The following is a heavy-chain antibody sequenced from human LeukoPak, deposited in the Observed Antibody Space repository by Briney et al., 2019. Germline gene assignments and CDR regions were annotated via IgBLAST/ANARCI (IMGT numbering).Heavy chain of an antibody. CDR3: ARKSLGNFDP. D-gene: IGHD1-1*01. V-gene: IGHV4-59*01. Sequence: SETLSLTCTVSGGSISSYYWSWIRQPPGKGLEWIGYIYYSGSTNYNPSLKSRVTISVDTSKNQFSLKLSSVTAADTAVYYCARKSLGNFDPWGQGTLVTVSS. J-gene: IGHJ5*02. CDR1: GGSISSYY. CDR2: IYYSGST.